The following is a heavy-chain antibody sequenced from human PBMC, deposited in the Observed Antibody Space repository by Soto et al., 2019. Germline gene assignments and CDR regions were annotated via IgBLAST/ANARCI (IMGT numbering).Heavy chain of an antibody. V-gene: IGHV4-34*01. Sequence: SETLSVTCAVHGGSFSGYYWDWSRQPPWKGLEWIGEVNHGGTSNYNPSLKSRAIISVDTSKNQFSLKLTSVTAADTAVYYCARRNGPRYGGYYYDMDVWGQGTTVTVSS. CDR3: ARRNGPRYGGYYYDMDV. D-gene: IGHD4-17*01. CDR2: VNHGGTS. CDR1: GGSFSGYY. J-gene: IGHJ6*02.